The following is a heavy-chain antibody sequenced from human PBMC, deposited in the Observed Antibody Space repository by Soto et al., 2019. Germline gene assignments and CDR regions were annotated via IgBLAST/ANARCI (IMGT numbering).Heavy chain of an antibody. CDR3: AREGAVAGSQDF. CDR1: GFMFSDYG. J-gene: IGHJ4*02. CDR2: IWYDGSSK. Sequence: GGSLRLSCAASGFMFSDYGMHWVRQAPGKGLEWVAIIWYDGSSKYYSDSVKGRFTISRDNSNNTLYLQMNSLRVEDTAVYFCAREGAVAGSQDFWGQGALVTVSS. D-gene: IGHD6-19*01. V-gene: IGHV3-33*01.